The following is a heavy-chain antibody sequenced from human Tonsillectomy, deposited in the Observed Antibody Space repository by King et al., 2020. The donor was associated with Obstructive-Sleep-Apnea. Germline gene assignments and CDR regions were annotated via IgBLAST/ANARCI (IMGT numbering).Heavy chain of an antibody. V-gene: IGHV4-39*07. CDR2: IYYSGST. CDR1: GGSISRTTYY. CDR3: ARGERAEVVIGI. J-gene: IGHJ3*02. Sequence: QLQESGPGLVKPSETLSLTCTVSGGSISRTTYYWGWIRQPPGKGLEWIGGIYYSGSTYYHPSLKSRVTISADTSKNQFSLKLSSVTAADTAIYYCARGERAEVVIGIWGQGTMVTVSP. D-gene: IGHD3-22*01.